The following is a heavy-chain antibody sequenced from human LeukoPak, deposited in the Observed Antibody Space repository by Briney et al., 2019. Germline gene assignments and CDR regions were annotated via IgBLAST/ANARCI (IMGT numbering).Heavy chain of an antibody. D-gene: IGHD6-19*01. V-gene: IGHV6-1*01. CDR2: TYYRSKWYS. Sequence: SQTLSVTCAISGDSVSSINGAWNWVRQSPSRGLEWLGRTYYRSKWYSDYAVPIQGRMSINPGTSKNQFTLHLFSVTPDDTAVYYCARDVATTGWYTFDYWGQGTRVTVSS. CDR1: GDSVSSINGA. J-gene: IGHJ4*02. CDR3: ARDVATTGWYTFDY.